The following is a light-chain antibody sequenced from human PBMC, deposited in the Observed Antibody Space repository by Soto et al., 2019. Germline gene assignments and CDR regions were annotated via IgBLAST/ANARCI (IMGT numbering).Light chain of an antibody. CDR3: QQYNKWPWT. Sequence: EIVLTQSPGTLSLSPGEGATLPCRASQSVSSDLAWYQQKPGQAPRLFIYGASTRATGIPARFSGGGSGTEFTLTISSLQSEDFAVYYCQQYNKWPWTFGQGTKVDIK. J-gene: IGKJ1*01. CDR2: GAS. CDR1: QSVSSD. V-gene: IGKV3-15*01.